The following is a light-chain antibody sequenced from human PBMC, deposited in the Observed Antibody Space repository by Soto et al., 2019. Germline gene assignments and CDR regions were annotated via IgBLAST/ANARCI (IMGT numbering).Light chain of an antibody. Sequence: DIQMTQSPSSLSASVEDRVIITCRASQSISNHLNWYKQKPGKAPKLLIFAASSLQTGVPSRFIGSRSGPDFTLTISSLQTEDFATYYGHQSYSSPPAFGQGTKVEIK. J-gene: IGKJ1*01. CDR2: AAS. V-gene: IGKV1-39*01. CDR3: HQSYSSPPA. CDR1: QSISNH.